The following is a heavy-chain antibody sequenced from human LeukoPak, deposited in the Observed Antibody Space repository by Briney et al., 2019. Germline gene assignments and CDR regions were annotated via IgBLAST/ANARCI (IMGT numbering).Heavy chain of an antibody. J-gene: IGHJ4*02. CDR1: GFTVSSNY. Sequence: GGSLRLSCAASGFTVSSNYMSWVRQAPGKGLEWVSVIYSGGSTYYADSVKGRFTISRDNSKNTLYLQMNSLRAEDTAVYYCASVTYYYGSGSAVFNYWGQGTLVTVSS. V-gene: IGHV3-66*01. CDR3: ASVTYYYGSGSAVFNY. CDR2: IYSGGST. D-gene: IGHD3-10*01.